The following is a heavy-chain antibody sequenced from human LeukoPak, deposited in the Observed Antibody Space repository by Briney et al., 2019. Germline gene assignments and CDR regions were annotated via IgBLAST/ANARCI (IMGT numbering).Heavy chain of an antibody. CDR2: IFNTGRT. D-gene: IGHD2-21*02. CDR3: ARFAYCGSNCWYYFDY. V-gene: IGHV4-59*08. Sequence: SETLSLTCTVSGGSISSYYWSWIRQPPGKGLEWIGYIFNTGRTNYNPSLKSRVTISVDTSENQFSLKLSSVTAADTAVYYCARFAYCGSNCWYYFDYWGQGILVTVSS. CDR1: GGSISSYY. J-gene: IGHJ4*02.